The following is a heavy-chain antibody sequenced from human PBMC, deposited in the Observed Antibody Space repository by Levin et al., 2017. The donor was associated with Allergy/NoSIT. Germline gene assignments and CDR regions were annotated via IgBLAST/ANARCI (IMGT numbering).Heavy chain of an antibody. Sequence: ASVKVSCKASSYTFTSYGISWVRQAPGQGLEWMGWISAYNGNTNYTQKLQGRVTMTTDTSTSTAYMELRSLTSDDTAVYYCAREEIYYGSGVYGYWGQGTLVTVSS. V-gene: IGHV1-18*01. CDR1: SYTFTSYG. CDR3: AREEIYYGSGVYGY. CDR2: ISAYNGNT. J-gene: IGHJ4*02. D-gene: IGHD3-10*01.